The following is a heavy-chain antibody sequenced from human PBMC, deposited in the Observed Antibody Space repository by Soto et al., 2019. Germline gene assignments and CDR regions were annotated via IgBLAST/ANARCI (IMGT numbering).Heavy chain of an antibody. J-gene: IGHJ4*02. D-gene: IGHD3-3*01. CDR3: ARDTFAGPDF. Sequence: EVQLVESGGGLVQPGGSLRLSCAAAGFSTSSFGLNWLRQAPGKGLEWLSYITSAGTGNYYADSVKGRFTISKDSAKNSLYLQMNSLRDEDTAVYYCARDTFAGPDFWGQGTLATVSS. V-gene: IGHV3-48*02. CDR1: GFSTSSFG. CDR2: ITSAGTGN.